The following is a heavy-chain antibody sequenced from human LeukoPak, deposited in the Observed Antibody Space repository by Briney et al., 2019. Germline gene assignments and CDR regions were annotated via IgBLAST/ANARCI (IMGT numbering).Heavy chain of an antibody. J-gene: IGHJ3*02. Sequence: GGSLRLSCATSGFTFDKYGMQWVRQGPGKGLEWVSGINWNSGSTGYADSVKGRFTISRDNAKNSLYLQMNSLRTEDMALYYCARRSYYYDSSGLPRGAFDIWGQGTMVTVSS. CDR3: ARRSYYYDSSGLPRGAFDI. CDR2: INWNSGST. D-gene: IGHD3-22*01. CDR1: GFTFDKYG. V-gene: IGHV3-9*03.